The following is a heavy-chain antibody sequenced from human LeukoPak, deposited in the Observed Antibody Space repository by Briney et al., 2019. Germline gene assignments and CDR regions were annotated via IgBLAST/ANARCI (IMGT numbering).Heavy chain of an antibody. J-gene: IGHJ4*02. D-gene: IGHD2-15*01. CDR3: ARIHRYCSGGACYVLDN. CDR1: GGSISSGGYS. V-gene: IGHV4-30-2*01. Sequence: SETLSLTCAVSGGSISSGGYSWSWIRQPPGKGLEWIGYIYHSGSTYYNPSLKSRVTISVDRSKNQFSLKLSSVTAADTAVYYCARIHRYCSGGACYVLDNWGQGTLVAVSS. CDR2: IYHSGST.